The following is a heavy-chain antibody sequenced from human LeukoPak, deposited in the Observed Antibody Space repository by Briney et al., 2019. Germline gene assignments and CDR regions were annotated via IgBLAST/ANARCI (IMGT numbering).Heavy chain of an antibody. CDR3: ARNPTTVTTWYYYMDV. J-gene: IGHJ6*03. Sequence: SETLSLTCTVSGGSISSYYWSWLRQPPEKGLEWIGYIYYSGSTNYNPSLKSRVTISVDTSKNQFSLKLSSVTAADTAVYYCARNPTTVTTWYYYMDVWGKGTTVTVSS. V-gene: IGHV4-59*01. D-gene: IGHD4-17*01. CDR2: IYYSGST. CDR1: GGSISSYY.